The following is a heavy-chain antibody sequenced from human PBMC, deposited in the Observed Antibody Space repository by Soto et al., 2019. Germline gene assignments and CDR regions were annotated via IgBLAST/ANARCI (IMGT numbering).Heavy chain of an antibody. Sequence: SQGLSCAASGFTFDDYAMHWVRQAPGKGLEWVSGISWNSGSIGYADSVKGRFTISRDNAKNSLYLQMNSLRAEDTALYYCAKESQLVPHFDYWGQGTLVTVSS. D-gene: IGHD6-6*01. CDR2: ISWNSGSI. CDR1: GFTFDDYA. CDR3: AKESQLVPHFDY. V-gene: IGHV3-9*01. J-gene: IGHJ4*02.